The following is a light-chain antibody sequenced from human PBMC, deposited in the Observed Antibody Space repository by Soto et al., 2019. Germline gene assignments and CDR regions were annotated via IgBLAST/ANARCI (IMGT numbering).Light chain of an antibody. V-gene: IGLV2-8*01. J-gene: IGLJ2*01. CDR2: EVI. CDR3: SSYAGSDNFVL. CDR1: SSDVGGYNF. Sequence: QSALSQPPSASGSPGQSVTISCTGSSSDVGGYNFVSWYQHLPGKAPKLMIYEVIQRPSGVPDRFSGSKSGNTASLTVSGLQAEDEADYYCSSYAGSDNFVLFGGGTKVTLL.